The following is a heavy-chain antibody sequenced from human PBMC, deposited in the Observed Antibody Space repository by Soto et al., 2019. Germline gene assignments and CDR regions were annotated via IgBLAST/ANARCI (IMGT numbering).Heavy chain of an antibody. CDR3: ARRGGSSSGYYYYAMDV. Sequence: SETLSLTCSVSSDSMNSGGYYWSWIRQHPGKGLEWIGYIYSNGDTYYNPSPKSRVTISVDTSKNQFSLNLTSVTAADTAVYYCARRGGSSSGYYYYAMDVWGQGTTVTVS. J-gene: IGHJ6*02. V-gene: IGHV4-31*03. CDR1: SDSMNSGGYY. CDR2: IYSNGDT. D-gene: IGHD6-6*01.